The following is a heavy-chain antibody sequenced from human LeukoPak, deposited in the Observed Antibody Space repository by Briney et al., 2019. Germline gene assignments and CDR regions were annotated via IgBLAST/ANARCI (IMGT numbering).Heavy chain of an antibody. Sequence: PGGSLTLSCSACGFTFSIYSADWARQPGGKGREWISYISSSCSNIYYADSVKGRCTISRDNAKNSLYLQMNSLSAEDTAVYYCARSSTTYSYDTSSRYWGQRTLVTFSS. CDR3: ARSSTTYSYDTSSRY. CDR1: GFTFSIYS. V-gene: IGHV3-48*04. CDR2: ISSSCSNI. D-gene: IGHD3-22*01. J-gene: IGHJ4*02.